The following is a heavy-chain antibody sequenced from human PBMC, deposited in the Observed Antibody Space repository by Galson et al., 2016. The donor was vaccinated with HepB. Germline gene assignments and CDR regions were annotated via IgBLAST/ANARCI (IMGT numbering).Heavy chain of an antibody. CDR3: ARYDIRGYYYEI. CDR2: VYYNGAT. Sequence: ETLSLTCTVSGGSINGYFWAWIRQPPGKGLEWLGHVYYNGATSYSPSLWSRVAMSVDMSKNQWSLRLNSMTAADTAFYYCARYDIRGYYYEIWGQGTLVTVSS. CDR1: GGSINGYF. D-gene: IGHD3-22*01. V-gene: IGHV4-59*03. J-gene: IGHJ4*02.